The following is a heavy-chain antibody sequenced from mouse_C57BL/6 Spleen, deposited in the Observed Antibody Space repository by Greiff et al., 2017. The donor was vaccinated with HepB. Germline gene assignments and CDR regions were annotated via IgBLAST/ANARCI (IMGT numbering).Heavy chain of an antibody. CDR2: ISSGSSTI. J-gene: IGHJ1*03. CDR1: GFTFSDYG. Sequence: EVMLVESGGGLVKPGGSLKLSCAASGFTFSDYGMHWVRQAPEKGLEWVAYISSGSSTIYYADTVKGRFTISRDNAKNTLFLQMTSLRSEDTAMYYCARGRESWYFDVWGTGTTVTVSS. CDR3: ARGRESWYFDV. D-gene: IGHD6-2*01. V-gene: IGHV5-17*01.